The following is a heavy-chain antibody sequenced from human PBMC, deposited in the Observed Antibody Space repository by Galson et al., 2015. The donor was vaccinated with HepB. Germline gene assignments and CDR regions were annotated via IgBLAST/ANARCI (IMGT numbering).Heavy chain of an antibody. CDR2: IIPIFGTA. V-gene: IGHV1-69*05. CDR3: ARDGRSSGSYYNPYYYYGMDV. Sequence: SVKVSCKASGGTFSSYAISWVRQAPGQGLEWMGGIIPIFGTANYAQKFQGRVTITTDESTSTAYMELSSLRSEDTAVYYCARDGRSSGSYYNPYYYYGMDVWGQGTTVTVSS. CDR1: GGTFSSYA. D-gene: IGHD3-10*01. J-gene: IGHJ6*02.